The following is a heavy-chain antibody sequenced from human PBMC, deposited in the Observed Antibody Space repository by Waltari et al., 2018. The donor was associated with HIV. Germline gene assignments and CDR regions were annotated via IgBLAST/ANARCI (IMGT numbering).Heavy chain of an antibody. CDR2: ISCGSVYI. CDR1: RFTFSSYS. Sequence: EVQLVESGGGLVKPGGSLRLSCAASRFTFSSYSMNWVRQAPGKGLEWVSSISCGSVYIYYADAVKGRFTISRDNAKNSLYLQMNSLRAEDTAVYYCARDEAEMATLTAFDIWGQGTMVTVSS. J-gene: IGHJ3*02. CDR3: ARDEAEMATLTAFDI. V-gene: IGHV3-21*01. D-gene: IGHD5-12*01.